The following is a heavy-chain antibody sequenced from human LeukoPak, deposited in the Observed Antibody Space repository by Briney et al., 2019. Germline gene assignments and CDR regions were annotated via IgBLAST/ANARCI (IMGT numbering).Heavy chain of an antibody. Sequence: ASVKVSCKASGYTFTSYDINWVRQATGQGLEWMGWMNPNSGNTGYAQKFQGRVTITTDESTSTAYMELSSLRSEDTAVYYCARVQIPYCSSTSCDTERDYYYYMDVWGKGTTVTVSS. CDR3: ARVQIPYCSSTSCDTERDYYYYMDV. CDR2: MNPNSGNT. V-gene: IGHV1-8*01. J-gene: IGHJ6*03. D-gene: IGHD2-2*02. CDR1: GYTFTSYD.